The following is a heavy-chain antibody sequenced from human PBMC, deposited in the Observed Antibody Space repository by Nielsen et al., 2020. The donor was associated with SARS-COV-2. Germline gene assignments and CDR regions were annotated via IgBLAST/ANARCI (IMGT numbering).Heavy chain of an antibody. CDR1: GFTFSSYS. D-gene: IGHD6-13*01. CDR3: ASSPGGVAAATSLNY. V-gene: IGHV3-48*02. J-gene: IGHJ4*02. CDR2: ISSSSSTI. Sequence: ESLKISCAASGFTFSSYSMNWVRQAPGKGLEWVSYISSSSSTIYYADSVKGRFTISRDNAKNSLYLQMNSLRDEDTAVYYCASSPGGVAAATSLNYWGQGTLVTVSS.